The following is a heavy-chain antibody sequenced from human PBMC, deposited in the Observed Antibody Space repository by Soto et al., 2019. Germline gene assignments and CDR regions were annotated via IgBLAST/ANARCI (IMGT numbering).Heavy chain of an antibody. CDR1: GGTFSSYA. CDR3: ARVVTVVKSFHYWYFDL. CDR2: IIPIFGTA. V-gene: IGHV1-69*12. D-gene: IGHD2-15*01. Sequence: QVQLVQSGAEVKKPGSSVKVSCKASGGTFSSYAISWVRQAPGQGLEWMGGIIPIFGTANNAQKFQGRVTITADESTRTAYVELSSLRSEDTAVYYCARVVTVVKSFHYWYFDLWGRGTLVTVSS. J-gene: IGHJ2*01.